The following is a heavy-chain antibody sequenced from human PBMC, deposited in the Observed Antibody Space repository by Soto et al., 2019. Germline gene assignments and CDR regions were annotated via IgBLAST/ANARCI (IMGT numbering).Heavy chain of an antibody. CDR1: GFTFSSYA. J-gene: IGHJ6*03. V-gene: IGHV3-23*01. CDR2: ISGSGGST. D-gene: IGHD4-17*01. Sequence: EVQLLESGGGLVQPGGSLRLSCAASGFTFSSYAMSWVRQAPGKGLEWVSAISGSGGSTYYADSVKGRFTISRDNSKNTLYLQMNSLRDEDTGVYYYAKGKVTRQADILLKDMDVWGKGTTVPVSS. CDR3: AKGKVTRQADILLKDMDV.